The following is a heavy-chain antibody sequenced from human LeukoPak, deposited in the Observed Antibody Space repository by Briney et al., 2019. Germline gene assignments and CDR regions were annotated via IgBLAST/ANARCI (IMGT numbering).Heavy chain of an antibody. J-gene: IGHJ4*02. V-gene: IGHV3-13*01. CDR1: GFTFSSYA. CDR2: IGTAGDT. CDR3: ARDALAYCSGGSCYTDHSAFDY. D-gene: IGHD2-15*01. Sequence: GGSLRLSCAASGFTFSSYAMSWVRQAPGKGLEWVSAIGTAGDTYYPGSVKGRFTISRENAKNSLYLQMNSLRAGDTAVYYCARDALAYCSGGSCYTDHSAFDYWGQGTLVTVSS.